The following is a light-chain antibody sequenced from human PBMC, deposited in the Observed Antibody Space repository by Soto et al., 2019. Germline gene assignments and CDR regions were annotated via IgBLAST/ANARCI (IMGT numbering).Light chain of an antibody. V-gene: IGKV3D-15*01. CDR2: DAS. CDR3: QQFNSWTQWT. CDR1: ESVSSN. J-gene: IGKJ1*01. Sequence: DIVITKSPATLSVSPGERATLSCRASESVSSNLAWYQQKPGQAPRLLIYDASNRATGIPARFSGSGSGTDFTLTISSLEPEDFAVYYCQQFNSWTQWTFGQGTKVDIK.